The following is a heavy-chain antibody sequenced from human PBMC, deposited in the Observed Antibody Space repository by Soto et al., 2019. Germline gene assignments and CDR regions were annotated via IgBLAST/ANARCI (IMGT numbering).Heavy chain of an antibody. CDR2: MNPNSGST. V-gene: IGHV1-8*02. CDR3: VSNINGFDP. CDR1: GYTFTTYD. J-gene: IGHJ5*02. Sequence: QVQLVQSGAEVKKPGASVKVSCTTSGYTFTTYDINWVRQATGQGFEWLGWMNPNSGSTLYAQKFQGRVTMTRDTSKNTAYMELSSLRFEDTAVYYCVSNINGFDPWGQGTLVTVSS.